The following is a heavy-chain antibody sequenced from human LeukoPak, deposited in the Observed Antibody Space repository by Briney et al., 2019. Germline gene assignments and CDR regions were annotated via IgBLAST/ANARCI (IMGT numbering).Heavy chain of an antibody. CDR1: GGSINGYDYY. J-gene: IGHJ4*02. D-gene: IGHD3-10*01. CDR3: ARHGYGSGSY. V-gene: IGHV4-30-4*08. Sequence: SQTLSLTCTVSGGSINGYDYYWSWIRQPPGKGLEWIGFIYYNGSTYFNPSLKSRVTISVDTSKNQFSLKLSSVTAADTAVYYCARHGYGSGSYWGQGTLVTVSS. CDR2: IYYNGST.